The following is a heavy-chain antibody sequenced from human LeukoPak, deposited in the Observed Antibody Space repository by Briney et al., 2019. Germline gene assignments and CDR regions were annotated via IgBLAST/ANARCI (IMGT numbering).Heavy chain of an antibody. CDR1: GFTFSSYA. V-gene: IGHV3-23*01. Sequence: GGSLRLSCAASGFTFSSYAMSWVRQAPGKGLEWVSAISGSGGSTYYADSVKGRFTISRDNSKNTLYLQMNSLRAEDTAVYYCATPRFRYYYGPFPFDYWGQGTLVTVSS. CDR2: ISGSGGST. CDR3: ATPRFRYYYGPFPFDY. J-gene: IGHJ4*02. D-gene: IGHD3-10*01.